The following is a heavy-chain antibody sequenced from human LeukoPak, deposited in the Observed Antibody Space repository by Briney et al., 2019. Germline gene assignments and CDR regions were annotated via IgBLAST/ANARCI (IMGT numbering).Heavy chain of an antibody. CDR2: INPSGGST. CDR3: SRVQYYYDSSGYYYFDY. V-gene: IGHV1-46*01. J-gene: IGHJ4*02. Sequence: GASGKVSYTAFGSTFTTYYMHWVRQAPGHRLEWMGIINPSGGSTSYAQKFQGRVTMTRDTSTSTVYMVLSSMRSEDAAVYYCSRVQYYYDSSGYYYFDYWGQGTLVTVSS. D-gene: IGHD3-22*01. CDR1: GSTFTTYY.